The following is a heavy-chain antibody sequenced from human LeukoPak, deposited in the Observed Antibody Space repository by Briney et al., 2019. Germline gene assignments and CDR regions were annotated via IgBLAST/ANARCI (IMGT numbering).Heavy chain of an antibody. J-gene: IGHJ4*02. V-gene: IGHV3-30*04. CDR1: GFTFSAYA. D-gene: IGHD3-3*01. Sequence: GGSLRLSCAASGFTFSAYAMYWVRQAPGKGLEWVAVISYDGSNKYYADSVKGRFTISRDNSKNTLYLQMNSLRAEDTAVYYCAKDREWLGVLGYWGQGTLVTVSS. CDR2: ISYDGSNK. CDR3: AKDREWLGVLGY.